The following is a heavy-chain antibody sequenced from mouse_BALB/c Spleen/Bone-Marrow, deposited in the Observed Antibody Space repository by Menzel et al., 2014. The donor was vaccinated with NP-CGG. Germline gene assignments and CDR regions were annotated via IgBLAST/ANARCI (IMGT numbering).Heavy chain of an antibody. CDR3: TRSIFGYWYFDV. D-gene: IGHD3-1*01. Sequence: QVQLQQSGAELVKPGASVKLFCKASGYTFTSYYMYWVRQRPGQGLEWIGEINPINGGTKISEKFKSRATLTVDKSSGTAFMQLSTQTSEDSAVYYRTRSIFGYWYFDVWDAGTTGTGS. CDR2: INPINGGT. J-gene: IGHJ1*01. V-gene: IGHV1S81*02. CDR1: GYTFTSYY.